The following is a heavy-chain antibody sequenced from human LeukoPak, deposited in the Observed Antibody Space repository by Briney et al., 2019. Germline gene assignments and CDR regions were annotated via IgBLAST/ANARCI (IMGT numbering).Heavy chain of an antibody. D-gene: IGHD3-10*01. CDR1: GFTFSSYG. CDR3: ARGPMVRTNLFDY. CDR2: INSDGINT. Sequence: GRSLRLSCAASGFTFSSYGMHWVRQAPGKGLVWVSRINSDGINTSYADSVKGRFTISRDNAKNTLYLQMNSLRAEDTAVYYCARGPMVRTNLFDYWGQGTLVTVSS. V-gene: IGHV3-74*01. J-gene: IGHJ4*02.